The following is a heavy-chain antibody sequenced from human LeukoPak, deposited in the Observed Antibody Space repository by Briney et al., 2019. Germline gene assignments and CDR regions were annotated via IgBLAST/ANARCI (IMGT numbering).Heavy chain of an antibody. V-gene: IGHV3-21*01. CDR3: ARPTTVTTISADAFDI. D-gene: IGHD4-17*01. Sequence: GGSLRLSCAASVFTFSDYTMNWVRQAPGKGLEWVSSISSGGTYKYYADSVKGRFTISRDNAQNSLYLQMNSLRAEDSSVYYCARPTTVTTISADAFDIWGQGTMVTVSS. CDR1: VFTFSDYT. J-gene: IGHJ3*02. CDR2: ISSGGTYK.